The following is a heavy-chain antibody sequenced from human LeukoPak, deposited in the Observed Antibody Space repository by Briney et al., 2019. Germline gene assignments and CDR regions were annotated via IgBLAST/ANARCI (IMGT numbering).Heavy chain of an antibody. Sequence: ASVKVSCKASGYTFTSYDINWVRQATGQGLEWMGWMNPNSGNTGYAQKFQGRVTMTRNTSISTAYMELSSLRSEDTAVYYCARVEPSYYDFWSGYSYYYGMDVWGQGTTVTVSS. V-gene: IGHV1-8*01. J-gene: IGHJ6*02. D-gene: IGHD3-3*01. CDR3: ARVEPSYYDFWSGYSYYYGMDV. CDR1: GYTFTSYD. CDR2: MNPNSGNT.